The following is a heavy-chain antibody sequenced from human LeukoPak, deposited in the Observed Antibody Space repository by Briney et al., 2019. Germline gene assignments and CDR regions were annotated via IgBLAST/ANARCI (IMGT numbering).Heavy chain of an antibody. CDR3: ARGQITMVRGVIITHDAFDI. D-gene: IGHD3-10*01. Sequence: PSQTLSLTCAVSGGSISSGGYSWSWIRQPPGKGLEWIGYIYHSGGTYYNPSLKSRVTISVDRSKNQFSLKLSSVTAADTAVYYCARGQITMVRGVIITHDAFDIWGQGTMVTVSS. V-gene: IGHV4-30-2*01. CDR1: GGSISSGGYS. CDR2: IYHSGGT. J-gene: IGHJ3*02.